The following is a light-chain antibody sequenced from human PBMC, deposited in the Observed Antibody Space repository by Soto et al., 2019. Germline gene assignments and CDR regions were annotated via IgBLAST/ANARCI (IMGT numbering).Light chain of an antibody. J-gene: IGKJ1*01. V-gene: IGKV1-5*03. Sequence: DIQMTQSPSALSASVGDRVTVTCRASQNINKWLAWYQQKPGRAPKLLIYKASALESGVPSRFSGSGSGTEFTLTISSLQPDDFGTYYCQQYNTHSAFGQGTKVDIK. CDR2: KAS. CDR3: QQYNTHSA. CDR1: QNINKW.